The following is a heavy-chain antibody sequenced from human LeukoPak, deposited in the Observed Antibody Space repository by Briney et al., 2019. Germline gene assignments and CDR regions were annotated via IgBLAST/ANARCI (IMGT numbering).Heavy chain of an antibody. CDR3: ARVGLDDSSGYYYPYFDY. Sequence: KSSETLSLTCSVSGGSISTYYWTWIRQPPGKGLEWIGYIYYSGSTNYNPSLKSRVTISVDTSKNQFSLKLSSVTAADTAVYYCARVGLDDSSGYYYPYFDYWGQGTLVTVSS. CDR2: IYYSGST. J-gene: IGHJ4*02. CDR1: GGSISTYY. D-gene: IGHD3-22*01. V-gene: IGHV4-59*01.